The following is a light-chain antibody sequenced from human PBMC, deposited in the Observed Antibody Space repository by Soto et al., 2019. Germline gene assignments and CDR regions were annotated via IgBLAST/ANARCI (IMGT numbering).Light chain of an antibody. CDR2: GAS. Sequence: EIVMTQSPATLSVSPGERATLSCRASQSVSSNLAWYQQKPGQAPRLLIYGASTRATGIPDSFSGSGSGTDFTLTISRLEPEDFAVYYCQQYGTSPRTFGRGTKVDIK. V-gene: IGKV3-20*01. CDR1: QSVSSN. CDR3: QQYGTSPRT. J-gene: IGKJ1*01.